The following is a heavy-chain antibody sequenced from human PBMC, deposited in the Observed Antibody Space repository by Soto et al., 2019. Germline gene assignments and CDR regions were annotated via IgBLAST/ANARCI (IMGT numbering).Heavy chain of an antibody. CDR1: GGSFSGYY. J-gene: IGHJ6*03. Sequence: PSETLSLTCAVYGGSFSGYYWSWIRQPPGKGLEWIGEINHSGSTNYNPSLKSRVTISVDTSKNQFSLKLSSVTAADTAVYYCAREVRDFSSGHKHKTYYYYYMDVCGKXSTVTVS. D-gene: IGHD3-3*01. CDR2: INHSGST. V-gene: IGHV4-34*01. CDR3: AREVRDFSSGHKHKTYYYYYMDV.